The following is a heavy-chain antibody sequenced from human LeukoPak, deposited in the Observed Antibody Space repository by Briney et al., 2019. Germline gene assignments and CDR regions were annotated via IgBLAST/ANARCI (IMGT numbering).Heavy chain of an antibody. J-gene: IGHJ4*02. Sequence: GASVKVSCKASGYTFTSYDINWVRQATGQGLEWMGWMNPNSGNTGYAQKFQGRVTMTRNTSISTAYMELSSLRSEDTAVYYCARDEWLGYCSSTSCAPFDYWGQGTLVTVSS. CDR2: MNPNSGNT. CDR3: ARDEWLGYCSSTSCAPFDY. V-gene: IGHV1-8*01. D-gene: IGHD2-2*01. CDR1: GYTFTSYD.